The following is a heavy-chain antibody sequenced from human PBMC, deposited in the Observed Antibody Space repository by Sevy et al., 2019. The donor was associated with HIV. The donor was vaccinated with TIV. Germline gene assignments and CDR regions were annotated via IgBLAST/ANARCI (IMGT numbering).Heavy chain of an antibody. CDR3: ARANPYFYYGMDV. CDR2: IYYSGRT. Sequence: SETLSLTCTVSGDSISSYYCSWIRQPPGKGLEWIGYIYYSGRTNYNPSLKSRVTISMDTSKNQYSLKLTSVTATDTDVYYCARANPYFYYGMDVWGQGTTVTVSS. CDR1: GDSISSYY. D-gene: IGHD3-10*01. V-gene: IGHV4-59*01. J-gene: IGHJ6*02.